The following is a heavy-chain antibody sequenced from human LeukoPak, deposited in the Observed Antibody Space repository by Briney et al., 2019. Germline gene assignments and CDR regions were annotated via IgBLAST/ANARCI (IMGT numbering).Heavy chain of an antibody. Sequence: GASVKVSCKASGYTFTSYYMHWVRQAPGQGLEWMGIINPSGGSTSYAQKFQGRVTMTRDTSTSTVYVELSSLRSEDTAVYYCARGYGVNSRDLGAFDIWGQGTMVTVSS. CDR3: ARGYGVNSRDLGAFDI. V-gene: IGHV1-46*01. CDR2: INPSGGST. J-gene: IGHJ3*02. D-gene: IGHD4-23*01. CDR1: GYTFTSYY.